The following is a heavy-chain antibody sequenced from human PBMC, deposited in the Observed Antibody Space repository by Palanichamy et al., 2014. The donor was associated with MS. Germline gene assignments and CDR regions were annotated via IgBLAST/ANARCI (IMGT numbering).Heavy chain of an antibody. J-gene: IGHJ4*02. Sequence: QVQLQESGPGLVKPSETLSLTCTVSGGSISSYYWSWIRQPPGKGLEWIGYIYYSGSTNYNPSLKSRVTISVDTSKNQFSLKLSSVTAADTAVYYCARDIVGARGYWGQGTLVTVSS. CDR2: IYYSGST. CDR1: GGSISSYY. D-gene: IGHD1-26*01. CDR3: ARDIVGARGY. V-gene: IGHV4-59*01.